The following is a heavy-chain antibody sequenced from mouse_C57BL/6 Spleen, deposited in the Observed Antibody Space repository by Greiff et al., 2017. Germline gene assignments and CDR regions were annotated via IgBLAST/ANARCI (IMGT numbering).Heavy chain of an antibody. D-gene: IGHD2-1*01. CDR2: IYPGSGST. J-gene: IGHJ4*01. CDR3: AKGNYGRMDY. Sequence: QVQLKQPGAELVKPGASVKMSCKASGYTFTSYWITWVKQRPGQGLEWIGDIYPGSGSTNYNEKFKSKATLTVDTSSSTAYMQLSSLTSEDSAVYYCAKGNYGRMDYWGQKTSDTVSS. CDR1: GYTFTSYW. V-gene: IGHV1-55*01.